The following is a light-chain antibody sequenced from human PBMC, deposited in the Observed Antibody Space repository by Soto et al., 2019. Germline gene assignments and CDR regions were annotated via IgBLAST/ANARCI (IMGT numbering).Light chain of an antibody. CDR1: QSVSSN. CDR2: GAS. V-gene: IGKV3-15*01. J-gene: IGKJ5*01. CDR3: QQYNNWPRIP. Sequence: EIVMTQSPATLSVSLGERVTLSCRASQSVSSNLAWYQQKPGQAPRLLIYGASTRATGIPARFSGSGSGTEFTLTISSLQSEDFAVYYCQQYNNWPRIPFGQGTRLEN.